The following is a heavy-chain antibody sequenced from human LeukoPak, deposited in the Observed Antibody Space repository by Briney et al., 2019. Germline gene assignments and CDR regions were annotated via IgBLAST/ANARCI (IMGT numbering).Heavy chain of an antibody. D-gene: IGHD3-22*01. J-gene: IGHJ4*02. CDR3: ARAWDSSGYYHDY. CDR1: GGSISSGSYY. CDR2: IYTSGST. V-gene: IGHV4-61*02. Sequence: SETLSLTCTVSGGSISSGSYYWSWIRQPAGKGLEWIGRIYTSGSTNYNPSLKSRVTISVDTSKNQFSLKLSSVTAADTAVYYCARAWDSSGYYHDYWGQGTLVTVSS.